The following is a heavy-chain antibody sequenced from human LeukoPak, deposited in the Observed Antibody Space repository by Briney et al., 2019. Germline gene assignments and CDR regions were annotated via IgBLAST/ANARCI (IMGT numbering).Heavy chain of an antibody. CDR1: GFTFSTYA. J-gene: IGHJ4*02. CDR2: VTGSGSYT. Sequence: GGSLRLSCAASGFTFSTYAMAWVRQAPGKGLEWVSGVTGSGSYTYYADSVQGRFSISRDYSKNTLYLQMNILRAEDTAVYYCAKGGSDGSLYYFDYWGQGSLVTVSS. D-gene: IGHD2-15*01. CDR3: AKGGSDGSLYYFDY. V-gene: IGHV3-23*01.